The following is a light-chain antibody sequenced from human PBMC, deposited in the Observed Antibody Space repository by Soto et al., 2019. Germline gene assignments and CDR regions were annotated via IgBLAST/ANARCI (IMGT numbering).Light chain of an antibody. V-gene: IGKV3-11*01. Sequence: IVLTQSPATLSVSPGETATLSCRASENINTYLAWYQQKPGQAPKLLNYDASNRATGIPARFSASGSGTDFTLTISSLEPEDFAVYYCQHFGSSLRTFGQGTKVDNK. CDR3: QHFGSSLRT. CDR2: DAS. CDR1: ENINTY. J-gene: IGKJ1*01.